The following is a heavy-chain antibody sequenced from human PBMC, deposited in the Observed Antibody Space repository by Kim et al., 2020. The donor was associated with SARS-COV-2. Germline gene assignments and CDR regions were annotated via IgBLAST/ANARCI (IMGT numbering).Heavy chain of an antibody. D-gene: IGHD3-3*01. Sequence: SETLSLTCAVYGGSFSGYYWSWIRQPPGKGLEWIGEINHSGSTNYNPSLKSRGTISVDTSKNQFSLKLSSVTAADTAVYYCARGHYDFWSGYYRDYWGQGTLVTVSS. J-gene: IGHJ4*02. V-gene: IGHV4-34*01. CDR2: INHSGST. CDR1: GGSFSGYY. CDR3: ARGHYDFWSGYYRDY.